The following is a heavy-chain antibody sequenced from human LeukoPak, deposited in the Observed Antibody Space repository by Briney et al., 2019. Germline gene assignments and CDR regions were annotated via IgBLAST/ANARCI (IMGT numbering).Heavy chain of an antibody. J-gene: IGHJ4*02. Sequence: PSETLSLTCTVSGGSISSHYWSWIRQPPGKGLEWIGYIYYSGSTNYNPSLKSRVTISVDTSKNQFSLKLSSVTAADTAVYYCARGDYGGSNFDYWGQGTLVTVSS. D-gene: IGHD4-23*01. CDR1: GGSISSHY. CDR3: ARGDYGGSNFDY. CDR2: IYYSGST. V-gene: IGHV4-59*11.